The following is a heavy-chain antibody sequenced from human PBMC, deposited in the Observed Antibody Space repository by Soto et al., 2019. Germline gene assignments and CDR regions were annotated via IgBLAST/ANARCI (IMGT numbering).Heavy chain of an antibody. CDR2: TYYRSKWYN. CDR1: GDSVSSNSAA. CDR3: ARDLYDSSGKDVYYFDY. V-gene: IGHV6-1*01. D-gene: IGHD3-22*01. J-gene: IGHJ4*02. Sequence: PSQTLSLTCAISGDSVSSNSAAWNWIRQSPSRGLEWLGRTYYRSKWYNDYAVSVKSRITINPDTSKNQFSLQLNSVTPEDTAVYYCARDLYDSSGKDVYYFDYWGQGTLVTVSS.